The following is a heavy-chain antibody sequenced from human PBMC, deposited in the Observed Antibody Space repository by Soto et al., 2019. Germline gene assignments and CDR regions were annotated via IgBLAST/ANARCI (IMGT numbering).Heavy chain of an antibody. CDR1: GGSISHYY. D-gene: IGHD2-15*01. J-gene: IGHJ4*02. CDR2: IYYSGST. CDR3: ARGKYCSGGSGHTLFDY. Sequence: QVQLQESGPGLVKPSETLSLTCTVSGGSISHYYWSWIRQPPGKGLEWIGFIYYSGSTNYNPSLTSRVTISVDTSKNQSSLTLSSVPAADTAVYYCARGKYCSGGSGHTLFDYWGQGTLVTVSS. V-gene: IGHV4-59*01.